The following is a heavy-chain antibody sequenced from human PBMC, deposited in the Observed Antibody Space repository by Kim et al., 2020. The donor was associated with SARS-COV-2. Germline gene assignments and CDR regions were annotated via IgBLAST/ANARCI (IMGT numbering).Heavy chain of an antibody. CDR3: ARASGFGNSYGMDV. CDR2: ISSSSSYI. D-gene: IGHD3-10*01. CDR1: GFTFSSYS. Sequence: GGSLRLSCAASGFTFSSYSMNWVRQAPGKGLEWVSSISSSSSYIYYADSVKGRFTISRDNAKNSLYLQMNSLRAEDTAVYYCARASGFGNSYGMDVWGQGTTVTVSS. V-gene: IGHV3-21*01. J-gene: IGHJ6*02.